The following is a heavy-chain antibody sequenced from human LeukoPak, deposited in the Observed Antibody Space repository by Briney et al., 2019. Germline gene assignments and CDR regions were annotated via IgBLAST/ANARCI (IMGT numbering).Heavy chain of an antibody. CDR1: GFTFSSYS. CDR2: ISSSSSTI. Sequence: GGSLRLSCAASGFTFSSYSMNWVRQAPGKGVGGVSYISSSSSTIYYADSVKGRFTISRDNAKNSLYLQMNSLRDEDTAVYYCARDSAYYYDSSGYYSYWGQGTLVTVSS. V-gene: IGHV3-48*02. J-gene: IGHJ4*02. CDR3: ARDSAYYYDSSGYYSY. D-gene: IGHD3-22*01.